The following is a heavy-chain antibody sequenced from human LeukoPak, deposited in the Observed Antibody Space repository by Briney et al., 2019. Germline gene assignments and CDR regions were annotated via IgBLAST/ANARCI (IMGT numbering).Heavy chain of an antibody. D-gene: IGHD3-10*01. V-gene: IGHV3-30*18. J-gene: IGHJ4*02. CDR2: ISYDGSNK. CDR1: GFSFSSYG. Sequence: GGSLRLSCAASGFSFSSYGMHWVRQAPGKGLEWVAVISYDGSNKYYADSVKGRFTISRDNSKNTLYLQMNSLRAEDTAVYYCAKDSELLWFGELLYGASLAPPDYWGQGTLVTVSS. CDR3: AKDSELLWFGELLYGASLAPPDY.